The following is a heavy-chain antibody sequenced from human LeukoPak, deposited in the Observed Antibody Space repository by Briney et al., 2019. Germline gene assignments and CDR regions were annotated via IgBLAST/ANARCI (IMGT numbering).Heavy chain of an antibody. Sequence: PGGSLRLSCAASEFSVGSNYMTRVRQAPGKGLEWVAVISYDENHKYYADSVKGRFTISRDNSKNTLYLQMNSLRAEDTAVYYCARDLYCSGDSCYSGLKYWGQGTLVTVSS. CDR3: ARDLYCSGDSCYSGLKY. CDR1: EFSVGSNY. CDR2: ISYDENHK. J-gene: IGHJ4*02. V-gene: IGHV3-30*03. D-gene: IGHD2-15*01.